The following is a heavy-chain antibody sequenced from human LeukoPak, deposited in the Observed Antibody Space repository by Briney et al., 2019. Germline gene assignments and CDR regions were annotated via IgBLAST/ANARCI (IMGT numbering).Heavy chain of an antibody. V-gene: IGHV3-48*03. CDR2: ISCSGSTI. Sequence: GSLRIPCAASGFTFSSYEKNWVRQAPGEGVEGGFYISCSGSTIYYADSVKGRFTISRDNAKNSLYLQMNSLRAEDTAVYYCARRHSSSWYYYYGMDVWGQGTTVTVSS. J-gene: IGHJ6*02. D-gene: IGHD6-13*01. CDR3: ARRHSSSWYYYYGMDV. CDR1: GFTFSSYE.